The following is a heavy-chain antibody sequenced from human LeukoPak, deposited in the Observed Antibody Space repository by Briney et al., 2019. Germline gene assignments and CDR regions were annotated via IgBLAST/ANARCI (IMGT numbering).Heavy chain of an antibody. J-gene: IGHJ6*03. CDR2: LSGSGGST. Sequence: GGSLRLSCAASGFTFSSHAMSWVRQAPGKGLEWVSSLSGSGGSTYHADSVKGRFSISRDNSKNTLYLQLNSLRAEDTAVYYCAKGGSTSRVTTSRVVFGYYYYMDVWGKRDPGHRLL. D-gene: IGHD4-17*01. CDR1: GFTFSSHA. CDR3: AKGGSTSRVTTSRVVFGYYYYMDV. V-gene: IGHV3-23*01.